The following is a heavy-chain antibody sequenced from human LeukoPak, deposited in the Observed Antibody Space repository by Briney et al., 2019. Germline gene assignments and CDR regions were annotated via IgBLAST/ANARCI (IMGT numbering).Heavy chain of an antibody. V-gene: IGHV3-15*01. Sequence: WGSLRLSCAASGFTFSNAWMSWVRQAPGKGLEWVGRIKSKTDGGTTDYAAPVKGRFTISRDDSKNTLYLQMNSLKTEDTAVYYCTTDPTEYSSGWYWFDPWGQGTLVTVSS. CDR1: GFTFSNAW. J-gene: IGHJ5*02. D-gene: IGHD6-19*01. CDR2: IKSKTDGGTT. CDR3: TTDPTEYSSGWYWFDP.